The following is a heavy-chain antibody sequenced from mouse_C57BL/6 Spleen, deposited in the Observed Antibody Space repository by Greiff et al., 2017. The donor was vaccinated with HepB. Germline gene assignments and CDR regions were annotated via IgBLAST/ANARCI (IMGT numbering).Heavy chain of an antibody. Sequence: QVQLQQPGAELVRPGTSVKLSCKASGYTFTSYWMHWVKQRPGQGLEWIGVIDPSDSYTNYNQKFKGKATWTVDTSSSTAYMQLSSLTSEDSAVYYCAIELNYYGSSYSYYAMDYWGQGTSVTVSS. CDR3: AIELNYYGSSYSYYAMDY. J-gene: IGHJ4*01. CDR2: IDPSDSYT. V-gene: IGHV1-59*01. D-gene: IGHD1-1*01. CDR1: GYTFTSYW.